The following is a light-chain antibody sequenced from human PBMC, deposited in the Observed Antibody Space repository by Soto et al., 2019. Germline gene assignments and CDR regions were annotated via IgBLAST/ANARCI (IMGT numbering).Light chain of an antibody. V-gene: IGLV1-44*01. CDR2: GNR. CDR1: SSNIGINT. Sequence: QSVLTQPPSTSGTPGQRVTISCSGSSSNIGINTVNWYQQLPGTAPKLVVFGNRNRPSGVPERFSGSKSGTSASLAITGLQAEDEADYYCQAYDYSLTAFVFGGGTKLTVL. CDR3: QAYDYSLTAFV. J-gene: IGLJ3*02.